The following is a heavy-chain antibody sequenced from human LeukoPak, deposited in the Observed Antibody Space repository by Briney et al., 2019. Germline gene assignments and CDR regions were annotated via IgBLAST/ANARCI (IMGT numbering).Heavy chain of an antibody. D-gene: IGHD5-12*01. V-gene: IGHV1-46*01. CDR1: GYTFTSYY. CDR3: AGGGFSGYESAYYYYGMGV. CDR2: INPSGGST. J-gene: IGHJ6*02. Sequence: GASVKVSCKASGYTFTSYYMHWVRQAPGQGLEWMGIINPSGGSTSYAQKFQGRVTMTRDTSISTAYMELSRLRSDDTAVYYCAGGGFSGYESAYYYYGMGVWGQGTTVTVSS.